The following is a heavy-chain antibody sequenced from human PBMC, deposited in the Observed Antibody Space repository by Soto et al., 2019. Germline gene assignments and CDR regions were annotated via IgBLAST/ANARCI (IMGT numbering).Heavy chain of an antibody. CDR2: IDPRDSYA. J-gene: IGHJ4*02. CDR3: ARHHCSGGSCYSGADFDY. CDR1: GYSSPTYW. D-gene: IGHD2-15*01. Sequence: GQSLKISCEGSGYSSPTYWISWVRQMPGKGLEWMGKIDPRDSYANYSPSFQGHVTISADKSSSTAYLQWSSLKASDTAMYYCARHHCSGGSCYSGADFDYWGQGTLVTVSS. V-gene: IGHV5-10-1*01.